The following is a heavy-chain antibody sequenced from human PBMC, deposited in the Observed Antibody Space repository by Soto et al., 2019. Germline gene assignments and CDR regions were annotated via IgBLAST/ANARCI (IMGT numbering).Heavy chain of an antibody. CDR1: GGTFSSYA. V-gene: IGHV1-69*06. Sequence: SVKVSCKASGGTFSSYAISWVRQAPGQGLEWMGGIIPIFGTANYAQKFQGRVTITADKSTSTAYMELSSLRSEDTAVYYCASYYYDSSGYYWTAGYWGQGTLVTVSS. D-gene: IGHD3-22*01. CDR2: IIPIFGTA. CDR3: ASYYYDSSGYYWTAGY. J-gene: IGHJ4*02.